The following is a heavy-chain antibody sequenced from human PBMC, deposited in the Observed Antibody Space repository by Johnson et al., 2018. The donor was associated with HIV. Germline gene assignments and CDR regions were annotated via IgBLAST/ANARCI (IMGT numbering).Heavy chain of an antibody. J-gene: IGHJ3*02. Sequence: VQLVESGGGLIQPGGSLRLSCAASGFTVSSNYMSWVRQAPGKGLEWVSVIYSGGRTYYADSVKGRVTISRDNSRNTLYLQIHSLRVEDTAVYYCAKVPHGGSADDAFDIWGQGTMVTVSS. V-gene: IGHV3-53*01. CDR2: IYSGGRT. CDR1: GFTVSSNY. D-gene: IGHD1-26*01. CDR3: AKVPHGGSADDAFDI.